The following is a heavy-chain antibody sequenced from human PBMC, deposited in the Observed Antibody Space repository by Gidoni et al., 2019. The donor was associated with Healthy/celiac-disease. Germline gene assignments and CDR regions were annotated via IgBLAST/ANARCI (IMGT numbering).Heavy chain of an antibody. V-gene: IGHV3-23*01. D-gene: IGHD3-3*01. CDR2: ISGSGGST. Sequence: EVQLLESGGGLVQPGGSLRLSCAASGLPFGTYAMSWVRQAPGKGLEWVSAISGSGGSTYYADSVKGRFTISRDNSKNTLYLQMNSLRAEDTAVYYCAKDITTDYDFWSGYYTRLGYWGQGTLVTVSS. CDR1: GLPFGTYA. J-gene: IGHJ4*02. CDR3: AKDITTDYDFWSGYYTRLGY.